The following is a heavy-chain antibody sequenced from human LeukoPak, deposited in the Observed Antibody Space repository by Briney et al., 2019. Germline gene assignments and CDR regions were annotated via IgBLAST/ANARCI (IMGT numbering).Heavy chain of an antibody. Sequence: ASVKVSCKASGYTFTSHGISWVRQAPGQGLEWMGWISGYSGNTNYAQRLQGRVTMTTDTSTSTAYMELRSLRSDDTDVYYCARAYCTDGSCLLDHWGQGTLVTVSS. V-gene: IGHV1-18*01. CDR2: ISGYSGNT. D-gene: IGHD2-8*01. CDR3: ARAYCTDGSCLLDH. J-gene: IGHJ4*02. CDR1: GYTFTSHG.